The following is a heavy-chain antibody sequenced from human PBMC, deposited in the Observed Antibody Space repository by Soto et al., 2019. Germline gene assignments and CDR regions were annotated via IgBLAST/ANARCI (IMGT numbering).Heavy chain of an antibody. D-gene: IGHD5-12*01. Sequence: QVQLVQSGAKVKKPGSSVKVSCKASGGTFSSYAINWVRQAPGQGLEWMGGIIPIFGTADYAQKFQGRVTIIADESTSTAYMELSSLRSEDTAVYYCARSPRGQDYYYGMDVWGQGTTVTVSS. CDR2: IIPIFGTA. V-gene: IGHV1-69*12. CDR3: ARSPRGQDYYYGMDV. J-gene: IGHJ6*02. CDR1: GGTFSSYA.